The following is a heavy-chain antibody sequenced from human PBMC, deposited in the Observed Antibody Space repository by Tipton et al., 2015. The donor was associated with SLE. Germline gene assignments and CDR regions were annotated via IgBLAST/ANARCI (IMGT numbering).Heavy chain of an antibody. CDR3: ARVEYYYGSGSYPALFDY. CDR1: GYSFTSYG. CDR2: ISTYNGNT. V-gene: IGHV1-18*01. Sequence: QSGAEVKKPGASVKVSCKASGYSFTSYGITWVRQAPGQGLEWMGWISTYNGNTNSAQKFQGRATMTTDTSTNTAYMELRNLRSDDTAMYFCARVEYYYGSGSYPALFDYWGQGSLVTVSS. D-gene: IGHD3-10*01. J-gene: IGHJ4*02.